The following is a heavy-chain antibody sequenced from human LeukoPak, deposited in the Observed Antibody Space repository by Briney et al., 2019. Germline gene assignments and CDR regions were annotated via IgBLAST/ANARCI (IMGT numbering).Heavy chain of an antibody. CDR1: GFTFSDYY. D-gene: IGHD6-6*01. J-gene: IGHJ4*02. Sequence: GGSLRLSCAASGFTFSDYYMSWIRQAPGKGLEWVSYISSSGSTIYYADSVKGRFTISRDNAKNSLYLQMSSLRAEDTAVYYCARAYSSSRYFDYWGQGTLVTVSS. CDR2: ISSSGSTI. V-gene: IGHV3-11*01. CDR3: ARAYSSSRYFDY.